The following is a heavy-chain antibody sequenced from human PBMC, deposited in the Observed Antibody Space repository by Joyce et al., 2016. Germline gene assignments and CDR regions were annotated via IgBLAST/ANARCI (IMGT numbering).Heavy chain of an antibody. CDR3: ATWAPTNYDFWSGYSYYFDN. CDR1: GFTFSSYA. CDR2: ISCSGGST. D-gene: IGHD3-3*01. J-gene: IGHJ4*02. Sequence: EVQLLESGGGLVQPGGSLRLSCAASGFTFSSYAMCGVRPARGKGIEGVSTISCSGGSTYYADSVKGRFSISRDNSEDSLYRHMYSLRAEDTAVYYCATWAPTNYDFWSGYSYYFDNWGQGTLVTVSS. V-gene: IGHV3-23*01.